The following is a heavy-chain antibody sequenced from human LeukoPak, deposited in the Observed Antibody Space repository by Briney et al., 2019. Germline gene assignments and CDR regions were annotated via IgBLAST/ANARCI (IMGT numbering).Heavy chain of an antibody. J-gene: IGHJ4*02. CDR1: GGSISSSSYY. CDR2: IYYSGST. Sequence: PSETLSLTCPVSGGSISSSSYYWGWIRQPPGKGLEWIGYIYYSGSTNYNPSLKSRVTISVDTSKNRFSLRLTSVTAADTAVYYCARAQIASKVDYWGQGTLVTVSS. CDR3: ARAQIASKVDY. D-gene: IGHD2-15*01. V-gene: IGHV4-61*05.